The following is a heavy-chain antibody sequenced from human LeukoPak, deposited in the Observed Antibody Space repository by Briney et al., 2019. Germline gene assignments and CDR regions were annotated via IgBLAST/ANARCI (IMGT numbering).Heavy chain of an antibody. CDR3: AKYFHGSGSYYWYYYYYGMDV. CDR1: GFTFSSYA. J-gene: IGHJ6*02. V-gene: IGHV3-23*01. CDR2: ISDSGGST. Sequence: GGSLRLSCAASGFTFSSYAMTWVRQAPGKGLEWVSAISDSGGSTYYADSVKGRFTISRDNSKNTLYPQMNSLRAEDTAVYYCAKYFHGSGSYYWYYYYYGMDVWGQGTTVTVSS. D-gene: IGHD3-10*01.